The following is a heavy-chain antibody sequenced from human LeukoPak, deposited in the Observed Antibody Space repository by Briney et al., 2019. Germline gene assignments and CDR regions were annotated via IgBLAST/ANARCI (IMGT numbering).Heavy chain of an antibody. Sequence: SETLSLTCAVSGGSISSYYWSWIRQPPGKGLEWIGYIYYSGNTNYNPALKSRVTISVDTSKNQFSLKLSSVTAADTAVYYCARAAGYGSGKYFDYWGQGTLVTVSS. J-gene: IGHJ4*02. V-gene: IGHV4-59*12. CDR1: GGSISSYY. CDR3: ARAAGYGSGKYFDY. D-gene: IGHD3-10*01. CDR2: IYYSGNT.